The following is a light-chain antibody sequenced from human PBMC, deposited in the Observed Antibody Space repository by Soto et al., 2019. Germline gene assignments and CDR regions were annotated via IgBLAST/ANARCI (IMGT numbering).Light chain of an antibody. CDR1: SSNIGAGYD. Sequence: QSVLTQPPSVSGAPGQRVTISCTGSSSNIGAGYDVHWYQQLPGTAPKLLIYGNGNRPSGVPDRFSGSKSGTSASLAITGLQAEDEADYYCQSYDSSRGDVVFGGGTKVTVL. CDR2: GNG. J-gene: IGLJ2*01. V-gene: IGLV1-40*01. CDR3: QSYDSSRGDVV.